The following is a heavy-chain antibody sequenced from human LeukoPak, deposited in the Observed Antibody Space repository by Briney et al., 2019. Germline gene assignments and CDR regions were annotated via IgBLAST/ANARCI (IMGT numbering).Heavy chain of an antibody. Sequence: SETLSLTCSVSGGSINHYYGTWIRQPPGRGLEWIGFIYYTGTTNYNPSLKSRVTISVDTSKNQFSLKLSSVTAADTAVYYCARGGRGSSSWPIDYWGQGTLVTVSS. CDR2: IYYTGTT. D-gene: IGHD6-13*01. CDR1: GGSINHYY. V-gene: IGHV4-59*12. CDR3: ARGGRGSSSWPIDY. J-gene: IGHJ4*02.